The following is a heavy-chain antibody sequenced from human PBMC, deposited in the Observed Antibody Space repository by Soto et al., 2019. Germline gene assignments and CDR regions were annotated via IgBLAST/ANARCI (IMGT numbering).Heavy chain of an antibody. V-gene: IGHV3-21*01. CDR1: GFTFSSYN. CDR2: VSSGSSDV. Sequence: GGSLRLSCAASGFTFSSYNMNWVRQAPGKGLEWVSCVSSGSSDVYYADSLKGRFTISRDNAKNSLYLQMNSLTAEDTAVYYCARERWFGEAGFDSWGQGTLVTVSS. D-gene: IGHD3-10*01. J-gene: IGHJ4*02. CDR3: ARERWFGEAGFDS.